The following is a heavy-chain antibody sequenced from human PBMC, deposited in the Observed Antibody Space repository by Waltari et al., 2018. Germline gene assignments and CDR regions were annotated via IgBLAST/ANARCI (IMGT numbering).Heavy chain of an antibody. V-gene: IGHV4-39*01. Sequence: QLQLQESGPGLVKPSETLSLTCTVSGGSISSSSYYWGWIRQPPGKGLEWIGSIYYSGSTYYNPSLKSRVTISVDTSKNQFSLKRSSVTAADTAVYYCARRRRGYNPTAFDYWGQGTLVTVSS. J-gene: IGHJ4*02. CDR1: GGSISSSSYY. CDR3: ARRRRGYNPTAFDY. CDR2: IYYSGST. D-gene: IGHD5-12*01.